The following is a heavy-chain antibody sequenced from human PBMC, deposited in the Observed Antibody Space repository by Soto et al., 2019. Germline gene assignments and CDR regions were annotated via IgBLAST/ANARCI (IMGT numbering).Heavy chain of an antibody. V-gene: IGHV6-1*01. CDR1: GDSVSSDTAV. CDR2: TYYRSKWNN. J-gene: IGHJ6*02. Sequence: SHTLSLTCAISGDSVSSDTAVWIWIRQPPSRGLEWLGRTYYRSKWNNDYALSVKSRITISPDTSQNQFSLDLDSVTPEDTAVYFCVGITLFGRMGVWGQGTPVTVSS. D-gene: IGHD3-10*01. CDR3: VGITLFGRMGV.